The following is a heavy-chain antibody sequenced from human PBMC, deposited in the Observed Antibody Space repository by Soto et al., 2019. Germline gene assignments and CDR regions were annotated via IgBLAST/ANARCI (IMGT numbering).Heavy chain of an antibody. CDR3: ASGGAGSGPFTWELPDH. D-gene: IGHD1-26*01. Sequence: QMQLVQSGAEVTKTGSSVTLSCQALGNTFSYRYLHWVRQAPGQALEWMGWIAPFSGDVHYAQKFQERVTLTRDRSINTAYMRMSSLRSEDTAIYFCASGGAGSGPFTWELPDHWGQGTLVTVSS. CDR1: GNTFSYRY. V-gene: IGHV1-45*02. J-gene: IGHJ4*02. CDR2: IAPFSGDV.